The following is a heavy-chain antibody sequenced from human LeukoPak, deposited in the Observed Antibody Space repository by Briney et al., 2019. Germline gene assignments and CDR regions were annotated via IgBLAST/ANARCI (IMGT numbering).Heavy chain of an antibody. CDR3: AKDSGGSPYYFDY. J-gene: IGHJ4*02. D-gene: IGHD2-15*01. V-gene: IGHV3-9*01. Sequence: PGGSLRLSCAASGFNFDDYAMHWVRQAPGKGLEWVSGISWNSGSIGYADSVKGRFTISRDNAKNSLYLQMNSLRAEDTALYYCAKDSGGSPYYFDYWGQGTLVTVSS. CDR2: ISWNSGSI. CDR1: GFNFDDYA.